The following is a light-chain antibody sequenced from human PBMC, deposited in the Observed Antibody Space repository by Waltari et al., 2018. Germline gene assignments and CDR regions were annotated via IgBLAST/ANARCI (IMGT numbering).Light chain of an antibody. CDR3: QQRRNWPLT. J-gene: IGKJ4*01. Sequence: EIVLTQSPATLSLPPGERATLSCRASQSVNWYLAWYQQRPGQAPRLLIYDTSNRATGIPARFSGSGSETDFTLTISSLEPDDSAVYYCQQRRNWPLTFGGGTKVEIK. CDR2: DTS. CDR1: QSVNWY. V-gene: IGKV3-11*01.